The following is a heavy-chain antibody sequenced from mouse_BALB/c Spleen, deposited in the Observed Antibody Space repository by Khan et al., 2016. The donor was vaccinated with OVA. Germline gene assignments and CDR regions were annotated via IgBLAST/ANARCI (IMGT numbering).Heavy chain of an antibody. V-gene: IGHV3-2*02. CDR3: ARDGSRYDYAMDY. J-gene: IGHJ4*01. Sequence: QLEESGPGLVKPSQSLYLTCTVTGYSITSDYAWNWIRQFPGNKLEWMGYISYSGSSTYNPSLKSRISIPRDTSKNQFFLQLNSVTTEDTATYYCARDGSRYDYAMDYWGQGTSVTVSS. D-gene: IGHD1-1*01. CDR1: GYSITSDYA. CDR2: ISYSGSS.